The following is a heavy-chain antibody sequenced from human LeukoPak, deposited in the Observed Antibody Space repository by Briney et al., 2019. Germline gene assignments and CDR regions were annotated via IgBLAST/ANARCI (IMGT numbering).Heavy chain of an antibody. D-gene: IGHD5-12*01. V-gene: IGHV3-74*01. CDR1: GFTFRSYW. J-gene: IGHJ3*01. CDR3: ARGGFSHGFDV. CDR2: IDNDGSDT. Sequence: GGSLRLSCAASGFTFRSYWIHWVRQAPGKGLVWVGRIDNDGSDTIYADSVRSRFTVSRDNAKNTLYLQMNSLRAEDTAVYFCARGGFSHGFDVWGQGTVVTVSS.